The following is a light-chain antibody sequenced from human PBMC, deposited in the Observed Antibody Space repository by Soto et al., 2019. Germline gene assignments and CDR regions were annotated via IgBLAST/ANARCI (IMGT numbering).Light chain of an antibody. CDR3: CSYAGSYTYVV. Sequence: QSALTQPRSVSGSPGQSVTISCTGTSSDVGGYNYVSWYQQHPGKAPKLMIYDVSKRPSGVRDRFSGSKSGNTASLTISGLQAEDEADYYCCSYAGSYTYVVFGGGTKLTVI. J-gene: IGLJ2*01. V-gene: IGLV2-11*01. CDR1: SSDVGGYNY. CDR2: DVS.